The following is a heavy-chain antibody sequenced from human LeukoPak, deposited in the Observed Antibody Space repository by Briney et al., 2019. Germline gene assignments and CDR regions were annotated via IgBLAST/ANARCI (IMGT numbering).Heavy chain of an antibody. D-gene: IGHD3-10*01. CDR1: GDSCDNYY. J-gene: IGHJ6*02. V-gene: IGHV4-59*01. Sequence: SETLSLTCTVSGDSCDNYYWTRIRQPPGKGLEWIGYSGSSKYNPSLKSRVTISTDTSKRHSSLTLSSVPGADTAVYYCARTRRHYYGSGKNVTPWPAGLDVWGQGTTITVS. CDR3: ARTRRHYYGSGKNVTPWPAGLDV. CDR2: SGSS.